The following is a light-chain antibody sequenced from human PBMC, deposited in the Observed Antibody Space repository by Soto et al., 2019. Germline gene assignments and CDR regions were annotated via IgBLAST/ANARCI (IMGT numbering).Light chain of an antibody. V-gene: IGLV7-46*01. Sequence: QAVVTQEPSLTVSPGGTVTLTCGSSTGDVTNSRCPYWFQQRPGQVPRTLIHDTSNKHTCTPARFLGSLLGGKAALTISGAQPEDEADYFCVLFYDGVAVFGGGTQLTVL. CDR2: DTS. J-gene: IGLJ7*01. CDR3: VLFYDGVAV. CDR1: TGDVTNSRC.